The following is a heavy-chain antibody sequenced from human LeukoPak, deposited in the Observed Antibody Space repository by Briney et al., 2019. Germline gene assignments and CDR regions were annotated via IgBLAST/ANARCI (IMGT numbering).Heavy chain of an antibody. V-gene: IGHV3-30*18. CDR2: ISYDGSNK. CDR3: AKDSTYYDILTGYYPDY. D-gene: IGHD3-9*01. J-gene: IGHJ4*02. Sequence: GRSLRLSCAASGFTFSSYGMHWVRQAPGKGLEWVAVISYDGSNKYYADSVKGRFTISRDNAKNSLYLQMNSLRAEDTAVYYCAKDSTYYDILTGYYPDYWGQGTLVTVSS. CDR1: GFTFSSYG.